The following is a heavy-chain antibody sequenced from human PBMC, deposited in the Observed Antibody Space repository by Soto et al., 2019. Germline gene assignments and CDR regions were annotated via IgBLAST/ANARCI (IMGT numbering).Heavy chain of an antibody. J-gene: IGHJ4*02. CDR1: GGSISSSTYY. Sequence: SETLSLTCTVSGGSISSSTYYWGWMRQPPGKGLEWIASFFIGGNTYYNPSLKSRVTISVDTSKNQFSLKLSSVTAADTAVYYCARGVATTYFDYWGQGTLVTVSS. D-gene: IGHD5-12*01. CDR3: ARGVATTYFDY. V-gene: IGHV4-39*07. CDR2: FFIGGNT.